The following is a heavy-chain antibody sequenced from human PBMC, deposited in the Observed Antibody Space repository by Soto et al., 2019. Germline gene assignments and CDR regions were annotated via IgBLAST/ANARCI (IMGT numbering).Heavy chain of an antibody. Sequence: GGSLRLSCAASGFTFSSYSMNWVRQAPGKGLEWVSYISSSSSTIYYADSVKGRFTISRDNAKNSLYLQMNSLRDEDTAVYYCARGLGGGSGSYGPGYGMDVWGQGTTVTVSS. CDR3: ARGLGGGSGSYGPGYGMDV. CDR1: GFTFSSYS. D-gene: IGHD3-10*01. CDR2: ISSSSSTI. J-gene: IGHJ6*02. V-gene: IGHV3-48*02.